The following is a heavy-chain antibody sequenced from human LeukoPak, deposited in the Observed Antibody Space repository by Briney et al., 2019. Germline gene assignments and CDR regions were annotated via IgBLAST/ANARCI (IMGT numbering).Heavy chain of an antibody. Sequence: PSETLSLTCAVYGGSFSGYYWSWIRQPPGKGLEWIGEINHSGSTNYNPSLKSRVTISVDTSKNQFSLKLSSVTAADTAVYYCARQLPIVGASRHLDYWGQGTLVTVSS. J-gene: IGHJ4*02. CDR3: ARQLPIVGASRHLDY. CDR1: GGSFSGYY. V-gene: IGHV4-34*01. D-gene: IGHD1-26*01. CDR2: INHSGST.